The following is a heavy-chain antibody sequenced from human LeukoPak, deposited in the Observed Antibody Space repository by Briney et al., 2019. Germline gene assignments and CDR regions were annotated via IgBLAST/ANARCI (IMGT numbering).Heavy chain of an antibody. CDR3: ARLVPAAPYYFDY. V-gene: IGHV4-61*02. D-gene: IGHD2-2*01. CDR2: IYTSGST. Sequence: SETLSLTCTVSGGSISSGSYYWSWIRQPAGKGLEWIGRIYTSGSTNYNPSLKSRVTISVDTSKNQFSLKLSSVTAADTAVYYCARLVPAAPYYFDYWGQGTLVTVSS. CDR1: GGSISSGSYY. J-gene: IGHJ4*02.